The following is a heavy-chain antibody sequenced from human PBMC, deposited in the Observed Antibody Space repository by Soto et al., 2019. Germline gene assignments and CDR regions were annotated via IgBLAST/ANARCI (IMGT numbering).Heavy chain of an antibody. V-gene: IGHV4-4*07. CDR2: IYATGTT. D-gene: IGHD1-1*01. Sequence: QVQLQESGPGLVKPSETLSLTCTVSGASIRGFYWSWIRKSAGKGLEWIGRIYATGTTDYNPSLKRRFMMSVDTSKKQFSLKLGSVTATDTAVYYCVRDGTKTLRDWVDPWGQGISVTVSS. J-gene: IGHJ5*02. CDR3: VRDGTKTLRDWVDP. CDR1: GASIRGFY.